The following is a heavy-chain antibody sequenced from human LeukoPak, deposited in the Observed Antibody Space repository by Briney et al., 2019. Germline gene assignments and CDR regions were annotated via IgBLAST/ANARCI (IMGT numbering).Heavy chain of an antibody. J-gene: IGHJ4*02. V-gene: IGHV4-59*08. CDR3: ARAVHNWNYIDY. CDR2: IFYSGST. CDR1: GGSINDYY. Sequence: PSETLSLTCTVSGGSINDYYWSWIRQPPGKGLEWIGYIFYSGSTTYNTSLKSRVTISVDTSKNQFSLKLSSVTAADTTVYYCARAVHNWNYIDYWGQGTLVTVSS. D-gene: IGHD1-20*01.